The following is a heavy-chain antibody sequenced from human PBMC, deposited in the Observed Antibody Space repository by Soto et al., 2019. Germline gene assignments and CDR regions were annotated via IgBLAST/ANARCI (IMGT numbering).Heavy chain of an antibody. J-gene: IGHJ5*02. Sequence: SETLSLTCTVSGGSISSSSYYWGWIRQPPGKGLEWIGSIYYSGSTYYNPSLKSRVTISVDTSKNQFSLKLSSVTAADTAVYYCARWEHNWNDVDDWFDPWGQGTQVTAPQ. V-gene: IGHV4-39*01. D-gene: IGHD1-20*01. CDR2: IYYSGST. CDR3: ARWEHNWNDVDDWFDP. CDR1: GGSISSSSYY.